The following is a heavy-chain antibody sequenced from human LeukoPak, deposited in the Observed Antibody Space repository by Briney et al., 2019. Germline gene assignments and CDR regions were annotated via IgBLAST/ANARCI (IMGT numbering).Heavy chain of an antibody. V-gene: IGHV4-59*01. D-gene: IGHD3-9*01. CDR1: GGSISNKY. Sequence: SETLSLTCTVSGGSISNKYWSWIRQPPGKGLEWIGYIYYSGSTNYNPSLKSRVTISVDTSKNQFSLKLSSVTAADTAVYYCARGPNDILTGYYKAGAFDIWGQGTMVTVSS. J-gene: IGHJ3*02. CDR3: ARGPNDILTGYYKAGAFDI. CDR2: IYYSGST.